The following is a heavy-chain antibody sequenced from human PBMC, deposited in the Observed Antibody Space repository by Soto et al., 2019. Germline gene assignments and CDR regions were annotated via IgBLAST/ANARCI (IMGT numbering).Heavy chain of an antibody. J-gene: IGHJ4*02. CDR3: TTHLSSTYTGIDS. Sequence: EVQLVESGGGLVEPGGSLRLSCTASGFTFNNAWMNWVRQASGKGLEWVGRIKSKSDGATAHYAAPVKGRFTISRDDSKNKLYLQMNSLKTEDTAVFYCTTHLSSTYTGIDSWGQGTLVTVAS. CDR2: IKSKSDGATA. V-gene: IGHV3-15*07. D-gene: IGHD6-13*01. CDR1: GFTFNNAW.